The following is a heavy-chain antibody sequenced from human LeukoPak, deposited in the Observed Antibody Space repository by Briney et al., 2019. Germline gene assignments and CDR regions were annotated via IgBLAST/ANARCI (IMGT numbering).Heavy chain of an antibody. J-gene: IGHJ3*02. CDR1: GGTFSSYA. CDR2: IIPIFGTA. CDR3: ARVAGDDAFDI. Sequence: ASVKVSCKASGGTFSSYAVSWVRQAPGQGLEWMGGIIPIFGTANYAQKFQGRVTITADESTSTAYMELSSLRSEDTAVYYCARVAGDDAFDIWGQGIMVTVSS. V-gene: IGHV1-69*01. D-gene: IGHD6-19*01.